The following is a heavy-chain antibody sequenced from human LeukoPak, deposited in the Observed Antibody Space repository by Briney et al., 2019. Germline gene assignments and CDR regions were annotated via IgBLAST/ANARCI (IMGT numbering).Heavy chain of an antibody. Sequence: SETLSLTCTVSGGSISSSSYYWGWIRQPPGKGLEWIGSIYYSGSTYYNPSLKSRVTISVDTSKNQFSLRLSSVTATDTAVYYCARDRYYYDSSGYYTHYYFDYWGQGTLVTVSS. J-gene: IGHJ4*02. CDR3: ARDRYYYDSSGYYTHYYFDY. CDR1: GGSISSSSYY. V-gene: IGHV4-39*02. D-gene: IGHD3-22*01. CDR2: IYYSGST.